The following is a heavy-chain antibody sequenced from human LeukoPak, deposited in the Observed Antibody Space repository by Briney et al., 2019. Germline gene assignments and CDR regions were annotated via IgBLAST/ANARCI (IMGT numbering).Heavy chain of an antibody. J-gene: IGHJ4*02. D-gene: IGHD2-2*01. Sequence: SETLSLTCTVSGYSISSGYYWGWIRQPPGKGLEWIGSIYHSGSTYYNPSLKSRVTISVDTSKNQFSLKLSSVTAADTAVYYCASLMGEEYQLPLDYWGQGTLVTVSS. CDR1: GYSISSGYY. CDR2: IYHSGST. CDR3: ASLMGEEYQLPLDY. V-gene: IGHV4-38-2*02.